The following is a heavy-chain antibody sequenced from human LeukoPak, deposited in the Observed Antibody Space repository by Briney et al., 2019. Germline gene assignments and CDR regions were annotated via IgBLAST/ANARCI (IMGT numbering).Heavy chain of an antibody. Sequence: TTSETLSLTCTVSGGSISSYYWSWIRQPAGKGLEWIGRIYSSGSTNYNPSLKSRVTISVDTSKNQFSLKLSSVTAADTAVYYCARGGDRYSYGVLFDYWGQGTLVTVSS. D-gene: IGHD5-18*01. CDR2: IYSSGST. J-gene: IGHJ4*02. CDR1: GGSISSYY. V-gene: IGHV4-4*07. CDR3: ARGGDRYSYGVLFDY.